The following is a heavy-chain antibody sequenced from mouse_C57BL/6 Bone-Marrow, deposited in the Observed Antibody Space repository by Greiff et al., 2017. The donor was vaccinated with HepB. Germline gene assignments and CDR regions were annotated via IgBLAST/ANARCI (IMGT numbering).Heavy chain of an antibody. V-gene: IGHV1-75*01. CDR1: GYTFTDYY. CDR2: IFPGSGST. J-gene: IGHJ3*01. Sequence: VQLVESGPELVKPGASVKISCKASGYTFTDYYINWVKQRPGQGLEWIGWIFPGSGSTYYNEKFKGKATLTVDKSSSTAYMLLSSLTSEDSAVYFCARSGRQLRLRSFAYWGQGTLVTVSA. D-gene: IGHD3-2*02. CDR3: ARSGRQLRLRSFAY.